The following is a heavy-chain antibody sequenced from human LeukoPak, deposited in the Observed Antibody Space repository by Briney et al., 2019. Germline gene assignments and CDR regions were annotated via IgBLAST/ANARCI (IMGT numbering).Heavy chain of an antibody. Sequence: PSETLSLTCAVYGGSFSGYYWSWIRQPPGKGLEWIGEINHSGSTNYNPSLKSRVTISVDTSKNQFSLKLSSVTAADTAVYYCASYYAIDAFDIWGQGTVVTVSS. CDR3: ASYYAIDAFDI. CDR1: GGSFSGYY. J-gene: IGHJ3*02. V-gene: IGHV4-34*01. D-gene: IGHD3-10*01. CDR2: INHSGST.